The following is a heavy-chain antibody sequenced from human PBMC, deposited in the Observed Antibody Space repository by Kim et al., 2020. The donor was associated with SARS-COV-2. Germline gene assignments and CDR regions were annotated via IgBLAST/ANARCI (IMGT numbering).Heavy chain of an antibody. Sequence: ASVKVSCKVSGYTLTELSMHWVRQAPGKGLEWMGGFDPEDGETIYAQKLQGRVTMTEDTSTDTAYMELSSLRSDDTAVYYCATVRYYYGSGSSVGYYYYGMDVWGQGTTVTVSS. V-gene: IGHV1-24*01. CDR1: GYTLTELS. CDR2: FDPEDGET. D-gene: IGHD3-10*01. J-gene: IGHJ6*02. CDR3: ATVRYYYGSGSSVGYYYYGMDV.